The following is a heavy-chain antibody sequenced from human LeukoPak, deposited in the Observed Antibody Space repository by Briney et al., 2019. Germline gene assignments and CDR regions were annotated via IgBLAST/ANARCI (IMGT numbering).Heavy chain of an antibody. D-gene: IGHD6-13*01. J-gene: IGHJ4*02. Sequence: SETLYLTCAVSGGSISSGGYSWSWIRQPPGKGLEWIGYIYHSGSTYYNPSLKSRVTISVDRSKNQFSLKLSSVTAADTAVYYCASRSRGGSWYFDYWGQGTLVTVSS. CDR3: ASRSRGGSWYFDY. V-gene: IGHV4-30-2*01. CDR1: GGSISSGGYS. CDR2: IYHSGST.